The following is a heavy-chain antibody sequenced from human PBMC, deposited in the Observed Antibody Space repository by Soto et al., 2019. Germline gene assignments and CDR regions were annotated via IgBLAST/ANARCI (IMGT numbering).Heavy chain of an antibody. V-gene: IGHV6-1*01. CDR3: ARGRHSGFDY. J-gene: IGHJ4*02. CDR2: TYYRSKWSY. D-gene: IGHD1-26*01. CDR1: GDSVSTNSVA. Sequence: QVQLQQSGPGLVKPSQTLSLTCAISGDSVSTNSVAWNWLRQSPSRDLEWLGRTYYRSKWSYDYAVSVKSRITINPDTSKNQFSLQLNSVIPEDTAVYYCARGRHSGFDYWGQGTLVTVSS.